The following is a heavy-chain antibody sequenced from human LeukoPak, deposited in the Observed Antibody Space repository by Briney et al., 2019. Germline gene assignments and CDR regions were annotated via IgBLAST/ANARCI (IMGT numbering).Heavy chain of an antibody. V-gene: IGHV1-2*02. D-gene: IGHD3-10*01. Sequence: GASVTVSCKASGYTFTGYYMHWLRQAPGQGLAWMGWINPNSGGTTYEQKFQGRVTMTRDTSISTAYMELSRLRSDDTAVYYCARGGLLWFGDPTQIFDYWGQGTLVTVSS. CDR2: INPNSGGT. CDR3: ARGGLLWFGDPTQIFDY. CDR1: GYTFTGYY. J-gene: IGHJ4*02.